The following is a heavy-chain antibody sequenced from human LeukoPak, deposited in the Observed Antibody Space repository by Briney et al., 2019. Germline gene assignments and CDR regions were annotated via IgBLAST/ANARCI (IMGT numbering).Heavy chain of an antibody. CDR1: GGSISSSSYY. CDR3: ARRADGPAFFDY. CDR2: IYYSGST. J-gene: IGHJ4*02. Sequence: SETLSLTXTVSGGSISSSSYYWGWIRQPPGKGLEWIGSIYYSGSTYYNPSIKSRVTISVDTSKNQFSLKLSSVTAADTAVYYCARRADGPAFFDYWGQGTLVTVSS. V-gene: IGHV4-39*01. D-gene: IGHD2-2*01.